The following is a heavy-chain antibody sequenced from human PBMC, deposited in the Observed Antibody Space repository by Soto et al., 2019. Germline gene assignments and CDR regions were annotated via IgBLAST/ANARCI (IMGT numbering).Heavy chain of an antibody. D-gene: IGHD3-9*01. J-gene: IGHJ4*02. CDR1: GFTFSSYA. Sequence: PGGSLRLSCAASGFTFSSYAMSWVRQAPGKGLAWVSGISVSGGSTYYADSVKGRFTISRDNAKNSLYLQMNSLRAEDTAVYYCAKVRRVLRYFDSPFDYWGQGTLVTVSS. CDR3: AKVRRVLRYFDSPFDY. V-gene: IGHV3-23*01. CDR2: ISVSGGST.